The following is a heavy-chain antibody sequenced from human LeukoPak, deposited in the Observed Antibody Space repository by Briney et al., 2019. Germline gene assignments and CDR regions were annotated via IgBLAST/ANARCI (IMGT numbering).Heavy chain of an antibody. Sequence: GGSLRVSCAASGFTFSSYAMSWVRQVPGKGLEWVSGISGSGRNTYYADSVKGRFTTSRDNSKNTVYLQMNSLRAEDTAVYYCATEPESSSWYGQFDYCGQGTLVTVSS. D-gene: IGHD6-13*01. V-gene: IGHV3-23*01. CDR1: GFTFSSYA. J-gene: IGHJ4*02. CDR2: ISGSGRNT. CDR3: ATEPESSSWYGQFDY.